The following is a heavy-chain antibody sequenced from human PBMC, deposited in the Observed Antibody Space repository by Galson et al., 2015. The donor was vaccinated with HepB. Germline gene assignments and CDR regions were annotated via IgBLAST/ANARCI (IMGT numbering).Heavy chain of an antibody. CDR1: GITFSNYA. CDR2: ISTSGDTT. Sequence: SLRLSCAASGITFSNYAMSWVRQAPGKGLEWVSVISTSGDTTYYAHSVKGRFTISRDNSKNTLYLQMNSLRVEDTAVYYCAKARGLHMATGGFDYWGRGTLVTVSS. CDR3: AKARGLHMATGGFDY. V-gene: IGHV3-23*01. J-gene: IGHJ4*02. D-gene: IGHD5-12*01.